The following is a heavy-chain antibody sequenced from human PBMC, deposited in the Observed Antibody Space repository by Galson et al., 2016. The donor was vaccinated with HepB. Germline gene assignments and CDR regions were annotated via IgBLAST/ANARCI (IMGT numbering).Heavy chain of an antibody. D-gene: IGHD6-19*01. J-gene: IGHJ6*02. CDR3: ARDQWLDHYHYYGMDV. V-gene: IGHV4-59*01. CDR2: IYYSGST. CDR1: GASISSSY. Sequence: ETLSLTCTVSGASISSSYWSWIRQPPGKGLEWIGYIYYSGSTRYNPSLKSRVTISVDTSKNQFSLTVSSVTAADAAVYYCARDQWLDHYHYYGMDVWGQGTTVTVSS.